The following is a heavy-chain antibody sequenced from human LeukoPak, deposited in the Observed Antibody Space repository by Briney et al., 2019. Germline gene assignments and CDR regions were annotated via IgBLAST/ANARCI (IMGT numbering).Heavy chain of an antibody. V-gene: IGHV3-23*01. CDR3: AKCRYRDCSGGSCYSPVDY. Sequence: PGGSLRLSCAASGFTFSSYAMSWVRQAPGKGLEWVSAISGSGGSTYYADSVKGRFTISRDNSKNTLYLQMNSLRAEDTAVYYCAKCRYRDCSGGSCYSPVDYWGQGTLVTVSS. CDR1: GFTFSSYA. J-gene: IGHJ4*02. D-gene: IGHD2-15*01. CDR2: ISGSGGST.